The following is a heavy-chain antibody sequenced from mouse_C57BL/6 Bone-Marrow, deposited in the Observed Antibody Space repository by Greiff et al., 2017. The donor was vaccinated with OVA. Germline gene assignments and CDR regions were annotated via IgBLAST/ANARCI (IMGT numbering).Heavy chain of an antibody. J-gene: IGHJ2*01. V-gene: IGHV1-66*01. CDR3: AGYDNYFDY. Sequence: VNVVESGPELVKPGASVKISCKASGYSFTSYYIHWVKQRPGQGLEWIGWIYPGSGNTKYNEKFKGKATLTADTSSSTAYMQLSSLTSEDSAVYYCAGYDNYFDYWGQGTTLTVSS. D-gene: IGHD2-3*01. CDR1: GYSFTSYY. CDR2: IYPGSGNT.